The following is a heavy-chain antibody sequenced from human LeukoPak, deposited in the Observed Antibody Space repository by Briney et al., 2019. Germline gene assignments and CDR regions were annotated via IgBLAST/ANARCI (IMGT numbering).Heavy chain of an antibody. J-gene: IGHJ4*02. Sequence: SETLSLTCAVSGGSISSGGYSWSWIRQPPGKGLEWIGYIYHSVSTYYNPSLKSRVTISVDRSKNQFSLKLSSVTAADTAVYYCARGRLADVDYWGQGTLVTVSS. V-gene: IGHV4-30-2*01. CDR2: IYHSVST. CDR1: GGSISSGGYS. CDR3: ARGRLADVDY.